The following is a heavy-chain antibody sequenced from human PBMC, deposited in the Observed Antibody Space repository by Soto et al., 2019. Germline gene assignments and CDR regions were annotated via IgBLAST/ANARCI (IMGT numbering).Heavy chain of an antibody. D-gene: IGHD2-2*01. V-gene: IGHV1-18*04. CDR2: ISAYNGNT. CDR1: GYAFNRYG. Sequence: ASVKVSCKASGYAFNRYGLTWVRQAPGQGLEWMGWISAYNGNTNYAQNLQGRVTMTTDTSTSTAYMELRNLNSDDTAVYYCARSYCSTSTCFSYWFDPWGQGTMVTVSS. J-gene: IGHJ5*02. CDR3: ARSYCSTSTCFSYWFDP.